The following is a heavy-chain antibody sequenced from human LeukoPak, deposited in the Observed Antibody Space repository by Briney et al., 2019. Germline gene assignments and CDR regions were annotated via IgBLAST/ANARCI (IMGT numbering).Heavy chain of an antibody. V-gene: IGHV4-30-4*01. CDR1: GGSISSGDYY. Sequence: SQTLSLTCTVSGGSISSGDYYWSWIRQPPGKGLEWIGYIYYSGSTYYNPSLKSRVTISVDTSKNQFSLKLSSVTAADTAVYYCARGRYDTLTGPTGGFDPWGQGTLVTVSS. J-gene: IGHJ5*02. CDR3: ARGRYDTLTGPTGGFDP. CDR2: IYYSGST. D-gene: IGHD3-9*01.